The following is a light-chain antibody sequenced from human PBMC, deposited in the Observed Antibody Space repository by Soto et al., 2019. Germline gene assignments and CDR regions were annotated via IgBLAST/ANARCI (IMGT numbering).Light chain of an antibody. J-gene: IGLJ2*01. CDR2: EVS. CDR3: SSYTSSTTLVL. CDR1: SSDVGGYKF. Sequence: QSVLTQPASVSGSPGQSITISCTETSSDVGGYKFVSWYQQHPGKAPKLMIYEVSNRPSGVSNRFSGSKSGNTASLTISGLQAEDEADYYCSSYTSSTTLVLFGGGTKLTVL. V-gene: IGLV2-14*01.